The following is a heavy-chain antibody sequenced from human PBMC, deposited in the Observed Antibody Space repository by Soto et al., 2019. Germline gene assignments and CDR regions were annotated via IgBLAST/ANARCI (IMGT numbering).Heavy chain of an antibody. J-gene: IGHJ4*02. V-gene: IGHV3-30*03. Sequence: WGSLRLSCAASGFTFSSYSMNWVRQAPGKGLEWVALISYDEIDKYFADAVKGRFTISRDNSKNTLYLQMDSLRAEDTAVYYCAGRSGSSDYWGRGTLVTVSS. CDR1: GFTFSSYS. CDR2: ISYDEIDK. D-gene: IGHD3-10*01. CDR3: AGRSGSSDY.